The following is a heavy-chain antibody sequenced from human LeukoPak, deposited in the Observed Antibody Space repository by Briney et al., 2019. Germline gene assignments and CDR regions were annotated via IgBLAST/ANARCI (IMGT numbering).Heavy chain of an antibody. CDR2: IIPIFDTA. CDR3: ARGVGYTFGYIDY. Sequence: ASVKVSCKASGGTFSSYAISWVRQAPGQGLEWMGGIIPIFDTANYAQKFQGRVTITADESTSTAYMELRSLRSDDTAVYYCARGVGYTFGYIDYWGQGTLVTVSS. J-gene: IGHJ4*02. D-gene: IGHD5-18*01. V-gene: IGHV1-69*13. CDR1: GGTFSSYA.